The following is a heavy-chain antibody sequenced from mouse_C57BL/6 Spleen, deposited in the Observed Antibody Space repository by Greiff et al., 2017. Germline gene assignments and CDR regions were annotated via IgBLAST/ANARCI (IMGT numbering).Heavy chain of an antibody. CDR1: GYTFTSYW. CDR3: ASYDYDPNYFDY. D-gene: IGHD2-4*01. CDR2: IHPSDSDT. V-gene: IGHV1-74*01. J-gene: IGHJ2*01. Sequence: QVQLKQPGAELVKPGASVKVSCKASGYTFTSYWMHWVKQRPGQGLEWIGRIHPSDSDTNYNQKFKGKATLTVDKSSSTAYMQLSSLTSEDSAVYYCASYDYDPNYFDYWGQGTTLTVSS.